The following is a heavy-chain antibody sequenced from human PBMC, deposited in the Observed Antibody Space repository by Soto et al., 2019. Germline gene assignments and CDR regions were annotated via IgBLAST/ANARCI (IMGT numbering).Heavy chain of an antibody. J-gene: IGHJ4*02. Sequence: SETLSLTCAVSSGSISSSNWWSWVRQPPGKGLEWIGEIYHSGSTNYNPSLKSRVTISVDKSKNQFSLKLSPVTAADTAVYYCARAGYNWRHFDYWGQGTLVTVSS. CDR2: IYHSGST. V-gene: IGHV4-4*02. D-gene: IGHD1-20*01. CDR3: ARAGYNWRHFDY. CDR1: SGSISSSNW.